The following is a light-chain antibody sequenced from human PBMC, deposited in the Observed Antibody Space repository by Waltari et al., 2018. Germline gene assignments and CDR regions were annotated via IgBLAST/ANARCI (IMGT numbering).Light chain of an antibody. CDR2: EVS. V-gene: IGLV2-23*02. CDR1: SSDVGNNNH. J-gene: IGLJ2*01. CDR3: LSYAATVSFG. Sequence: QPALTQPASVSGSPGQSITISCTGTSSDVGNNNHVCWYQKHPDKVPKPLICEVSKRPSGGSDRFSGSKSGNTASLTISGLQAEDEADYYCLSYAATVSFGFGGGTKLTVL.